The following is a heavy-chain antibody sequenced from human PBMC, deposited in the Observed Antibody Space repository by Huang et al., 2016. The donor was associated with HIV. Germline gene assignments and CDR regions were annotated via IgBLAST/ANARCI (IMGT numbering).Heavy chain of an antibody. V-gene: IGHV4-34*02. CDR3: AREIMITFGGPFDS. D-gene: IGHD3-16*01. Sequence: QVQLQQWGAGLLKPAETLSLTCAVYGAPFSGHYWKWIRQSPGKGLEWIGQINHSGSTTYNPSLKSRLTISVDASKKQFSLKMTSVTAADTAVYYCAREIMITFGGPFDSWGQGTLVTVSS. J-gene: IGHJ5*01. CDR1: GAPFSGHY. CDR2: INHSGST.